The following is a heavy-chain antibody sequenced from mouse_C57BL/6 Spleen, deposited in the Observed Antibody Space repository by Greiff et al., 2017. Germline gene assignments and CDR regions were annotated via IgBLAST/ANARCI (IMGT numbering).Heavy chain of an antibody. D-gene: IGHD2-12*01. J-gene: IGHJ4*01. CDR1: GYTFTSYW. CDR2: IHPSDSDT. V-gene: IGHV1-74*01. CDR3: AMGSYDGDAMDY. Sequence: QVQLKQPGAELVKPGASVKVSCKASGYTFTSYWMHWVKQRPGQGLEWIGRIHPSDSDTNYNQKFKGKATLTVDKSSSTAYMQLSSLTSEDSAVYYCAMGSYDGDAMDYWGQGTSVTVSS.